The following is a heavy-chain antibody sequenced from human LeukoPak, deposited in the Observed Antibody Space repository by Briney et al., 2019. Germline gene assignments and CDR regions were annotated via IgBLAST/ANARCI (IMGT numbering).Heavy chain of an antibody. J-gene: IGHJ5*02. Sequence: PGGSLRLSGAASGFTFSSYEMNWVRQAPGKGLEWVSYISSSGSTIYYADSVKGRFTISRDNAKNSLYLQMNSLRAEDTAVYYCARDLGYSYVHGNWFDPWGQGTLVTVSS. V-gene: IGHV3-48*03. D-gene: IGHD5-18*01. CDR3: ARDLGYSYVHGNWFDP. CDR2: ISSSGSTI. CDR1: GFTFSSYE.